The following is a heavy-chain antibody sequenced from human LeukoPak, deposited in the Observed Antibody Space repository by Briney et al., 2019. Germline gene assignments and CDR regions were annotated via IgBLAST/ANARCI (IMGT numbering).Heavy chain of an antibody. D-gene: IGHD2-2*01. CDR2: TYYRSKWYN. CDR3: ARGAYCSSTSCYAPAPRYYGMDV. V-gene: IGHV6-1*01. CDR1: GDSVSSNSAA. Sequence: HSQTLSLTCAISGDSVSSNSAAWNWIRQSPSRGLEWLGRTYYRSKWYNDYAVSVKSRITINPDTSKNQFSLQLNSVTPEDTAVYYCARGAYCSSTSCYAPAPRYYGMDVWGKGTTVTVSS. J-gene: IGHJ6*04.